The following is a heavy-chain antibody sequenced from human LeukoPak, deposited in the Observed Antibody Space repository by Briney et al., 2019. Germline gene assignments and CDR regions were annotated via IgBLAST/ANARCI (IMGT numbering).Heavy chain of an antibody. CDR1: GFTFNSYG. J-gene: IGHJ4*02. Sequence: GGSLRLSCAASGFTFNSYGMHWVRQAPGKGLEWVAFIRYGGSNKYYADSVKGRFTISRDNSKNTLYLQMNSLRAEGTAVYYCAKDSRDYGYYFDYWGQGTLVTVSS. D-gene: IGHD4-17*01. CDR2: IRYGGSNK. V-gene: IGHV3-30*02. CDR3: AKDSRDYGYYFDY.